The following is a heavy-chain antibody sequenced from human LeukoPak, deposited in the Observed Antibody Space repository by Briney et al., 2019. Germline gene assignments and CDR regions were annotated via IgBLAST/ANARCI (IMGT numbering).Heavy chain of an antibody. CDR1: GFTFSSHH. CDR2: IKPDGSEK. J-gene: IGHJ4*02. V-gene: IGHV3-7*01. Sequence: GGSLRLSCVASGFTFSSHHMNWVRQTPGKGLESVATIKPDGSEKYHVDSVKGRFTISRDNAKSSLYLQMNSLRAEDTGVYFCARMSSYCDYWGQGTLVTVSS. CDR3: ARMSSYCDY. D-gene: IGHD2-2*01.